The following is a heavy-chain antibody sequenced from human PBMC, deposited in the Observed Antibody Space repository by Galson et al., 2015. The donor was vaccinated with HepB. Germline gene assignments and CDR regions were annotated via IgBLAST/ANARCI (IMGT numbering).Heavy chain of an antibody. CDR3: ARDYDPGARPLWYFDL. CDR2: INQDGSEK. Sequence: SLRLSCAASGFTFSSYWMSWVRQAPGKGLEWVANINQDGSEKYYMDSVKGRFTISRDNAKNSLYLQMNSLRAEDTAVYYCARDYDPGARPLWYFDLWGRGTLVTVSP. CDR1: GFTFSSYW. J-gene: IGHJ2*01. D-gene: IGHD3-3*01. V-gene: IGHV3-7*01.